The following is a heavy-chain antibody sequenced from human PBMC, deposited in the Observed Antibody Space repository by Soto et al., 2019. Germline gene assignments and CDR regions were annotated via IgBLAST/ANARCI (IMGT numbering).Heavy chain of an antibody. Sequence: SETLSLTCTVSGGSISSYYWSWIRQPPGKGLEWIGYIYYSGSTNYNPSLKIRVTISVDTSKNHFSLKLSSVTAADTAVYYCARVRGNYYDSSGYYSGEYYFDYWGQGTLVTVSS. J-gene: IGHJ4*02. CDR1: GGSISSYY. V-gene: IGHV4-59*01. CDR3: ARVRGNYYDSSGYYSGEYYFDY. CDR2: IYYSGST. D-gene: IGHD3-22*01.